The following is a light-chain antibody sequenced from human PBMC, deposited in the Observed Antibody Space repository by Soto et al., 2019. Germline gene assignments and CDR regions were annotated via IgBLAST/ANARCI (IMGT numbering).Light chain of an antibody. CDR3: QQYYSYPIT. J-gene: IGKJ5*01. V-gene: IGKV1-5*03. CDR2: KAS. Sequence: DIQMSHSPSTLSGSVGDRVTITLRASQTISSWLAWYQQKPGKAPKLLIYKASTLKSGVPSRFSGSGSGTEFTLTISCLQSEDFATYYCQQYYSYPITFGQGTRLEI. CDR1: QTISSW.